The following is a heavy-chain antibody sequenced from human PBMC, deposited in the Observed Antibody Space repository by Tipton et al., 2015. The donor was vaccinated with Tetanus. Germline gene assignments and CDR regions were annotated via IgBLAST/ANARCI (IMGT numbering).Heavy chain of an antibody. Sequence: TLSLTCSLSGGSVSSYFWSWIRQPPGKGLEWIGHISYSGNTDHNPSLKSRVTISVDTSKNQFSLKLTSVTAADTAVFYCARGSRYYFDSWGQGTLVTVSS. J-gene: IGHJ4*02. CDR2: ISYSGNT. CDR1: GGSVSSYF. CDR3: ARGSRYYFDS. V-gene: IGHV4-59*02.